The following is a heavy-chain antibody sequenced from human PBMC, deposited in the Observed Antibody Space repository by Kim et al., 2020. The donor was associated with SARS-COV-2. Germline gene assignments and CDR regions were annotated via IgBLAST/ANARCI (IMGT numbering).Heavy chain of an antibody. D-gene: IGHD6-19*01. CDR1: GFTFSSRA. V-gene: IGHV3-23*01. Sequence: GGSLRLSCAASGFTFSSRAMSWVRQAPGKGPEWVASVNNGGNAYYADAVKGRFTVSRDITRDTLYLQMNSLRAEDTALYFCAEDHPSSGGPAFDSWAQGTLAAVAS. J-gene: IGHJ4*02. CDR2: VNNGGNA. CDR3: AEDHPSSGGPAFDS.